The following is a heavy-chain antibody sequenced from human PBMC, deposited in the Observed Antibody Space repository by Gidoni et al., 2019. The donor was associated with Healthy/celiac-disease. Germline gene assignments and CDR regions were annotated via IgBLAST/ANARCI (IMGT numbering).Heavy chain of an antibody. CDR3: ARDQEIAAAGVEDYYYYGMDV. D-gene: IGHD6-13*01. CDR1: GYIFTSYG. Sequence: QVQLVQSGAEVKKPGASVKVSCKASGYIFTSYGISWVRQAPGQGLEWMGWISAYKGNTNYAEKLQGRVTMTTDTSTSTAYMELRSLRSDDTAVYYCARDQEIAAAGVEDYYYYGMDVWGKGTTVTVSS. J-gene: IGHJ6*04. CDR2: ISAYKGNT. V-gene: IGHV1-18*01.